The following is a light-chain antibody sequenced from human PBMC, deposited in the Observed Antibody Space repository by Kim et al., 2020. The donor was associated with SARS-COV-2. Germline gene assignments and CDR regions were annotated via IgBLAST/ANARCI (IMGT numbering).Light chain of an antibody. J-gene: IGLJ1*01. V-gene: IGLV3-19*01. Sequence: SSELTQDPSVSVALGQTVRITCHGDSLSNFYANSYQQKPGQAPLLVIYGKNKRPSGVPDRFSGSTSGNTASLTITGTRAEDEADYYCISRDSGVNHLKVF. CDR2: GKN. CDR1: SLSNFY. CDR3: ISRDSGVNHLKV.